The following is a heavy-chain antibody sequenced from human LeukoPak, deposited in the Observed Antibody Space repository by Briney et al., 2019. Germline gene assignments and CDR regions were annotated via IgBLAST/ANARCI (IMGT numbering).Heavy chain of an antibody. D-gene: IGHD2-15*01. V-gene: IGHV1-2*02. CDR2: INPNSGGT. Sequence: ASVKVSCKASGYTFTGYYMHWVRQAPGQGLEWMGWINPNSGGTNYAQKFQGRVTMTRDTSISTAYMELSRLRSGDTAVYYCARSWRHCSGDSCYPIDYWGQGTQVTVSS. CDR3: ARSWRHCSGDSCYPIDY. CDR1: GYTFTGYY. J-gene: IGHJ4*02.